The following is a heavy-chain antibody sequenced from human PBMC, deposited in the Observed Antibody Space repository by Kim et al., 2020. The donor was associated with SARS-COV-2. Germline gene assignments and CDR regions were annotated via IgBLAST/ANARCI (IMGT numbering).Heavy chain of an antibody. V-gene: IGHV3-23*01. D-gene: IGHD3-22*01. CDR3: VLSPQAIVVVHPGSRTTD. Sequence: GGSLRLSCAASGFTFSSYAMSWVRQAPGKGLEWVSAISGSGGSTYYADSVKGRFTISRDNSKNTLYLQMNSLRAEDTAVYYCVLSPQAIVVVHPGSRTTDWGQGTLVTVSS. CDR2: ISGSGGST. CDR1: GFTFSSYA. J-gene: IGHJ4*02.